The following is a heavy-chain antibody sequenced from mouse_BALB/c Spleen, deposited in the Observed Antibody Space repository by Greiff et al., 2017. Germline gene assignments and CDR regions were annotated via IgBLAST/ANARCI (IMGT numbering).Heavy chain of an antibody. CDR2: INPSTGYT. CDR1: GYTFTSYW. V-gene: IGHV1-7*01. J-gene: IGHJ3*01. CDR3: ARCGWLLLSWFAY. D-gene: IGHD2-3*01. Sequence: VKVVESGAELAKPGASVKMSCKASGYTFTSYWMHWVKQRPGQGLEWIGYINPSTGYTEYNQKFKDKATLTADKSSSTAYMQLSSLTSEDSAVYYCARCGWLLLSWFAYWGQGTLVTVSA.